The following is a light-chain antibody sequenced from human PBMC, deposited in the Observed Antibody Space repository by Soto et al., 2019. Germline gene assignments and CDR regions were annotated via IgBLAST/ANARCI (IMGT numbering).Light chain of an antibody. CDR1: SSNIGAGYD. CDR2: GNI. V-gene: IGLV1-40*01. CDR3: CSYSDTNTYV. Sequence: QSVLTQPPSVSGAPGQRVTISCTGSSSNIGAGYDVHWYQQRPGTAPKLLIFGNINRPTGVPDRFSGSKSGTSASLAITGLQAEDEGDYYCCSYSDTNTYVFGSGTKLTVL. J-gene: IGLJ1*01.